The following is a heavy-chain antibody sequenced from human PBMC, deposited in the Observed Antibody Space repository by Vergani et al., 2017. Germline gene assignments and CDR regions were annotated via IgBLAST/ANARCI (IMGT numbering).Heavy chain of an antibody. CDR3: ARGPCIDTATYWYFDL. D-gene: IGHD5-18*01. CDR2: INPNSGGT. J-gene: IGHJ2*01. V-gene: IGHV1-2*02. CDR1: GYTFTGYY. Sequence: QVQLVQSGAEVKKPGASVKVSCKASGYTFTGYYMHWVRQAPGQGLEWMGWINPNSGGTNYAQKCQGRVTMTRDTSISTACIELSRLRSDDTAVYYCARGPCIDTATYWYFDLWGRGTLVTVSS.